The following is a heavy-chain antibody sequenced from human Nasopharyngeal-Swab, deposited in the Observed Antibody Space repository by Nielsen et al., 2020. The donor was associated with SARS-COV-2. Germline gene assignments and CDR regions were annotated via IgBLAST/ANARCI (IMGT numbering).Heavy chain of an antibody. V-gene: IGHV3-73*01. CDR3: TTDYYFDY. Sequence: VRQMPGKGLEWVGRIGDKAHNYATTYAASVKGRFTISRDDSKNTAFLQMDSLKTEDTALYYCTTDYYFDYWGRGTLVTASS. J-gene: IGHJ4*02. CDR2: IGDKAHNYAT.